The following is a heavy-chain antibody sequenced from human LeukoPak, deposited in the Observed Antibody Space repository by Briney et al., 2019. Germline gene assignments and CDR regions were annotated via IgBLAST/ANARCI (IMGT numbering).Heavy chain of an antibody. J-gene: IGHJ4*02. V-gene: IGHV3-23*01. CDR2: ISGSGGST. CDR3: AKDYKGSPWGVFDY. CDR1: GFTFSSYA. D-gene: IGHD3-10*01. Sequence: PGGSLRLSCAASGFTFSSYAMSWVRLAPGKGLEWVSAISGSGGSTYYADSVKGRFTISRDNFKNTLYLQMNSLRAEDTAVYYCAKDYKGSPWGVFDYWGQGTLVTVSS.